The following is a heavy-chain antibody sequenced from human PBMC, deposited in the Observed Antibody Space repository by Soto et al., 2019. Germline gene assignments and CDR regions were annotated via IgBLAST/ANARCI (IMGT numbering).Heavy chain of an antibody. J-gene: IGHJ4*02. CDR3: AKVDSLGYCSSTSCHDY. D-gene: IGHD2-2*01. CDR1: GFTFSSYG. V-gene: IGHV3-30*18. CDR2: ISYDGSNK. Sequence: QVQLVESGGGVVQPGRSLRLSCAASGFTFSSYGMHWVRQAPGKGLEWVAVISYDGSNKYYADSVKGRFTISRDNSKNTLYLQMNSLRAEDTAVYYCAKVDSLGYCSSTSCHDYWGQGTLVIVSS.